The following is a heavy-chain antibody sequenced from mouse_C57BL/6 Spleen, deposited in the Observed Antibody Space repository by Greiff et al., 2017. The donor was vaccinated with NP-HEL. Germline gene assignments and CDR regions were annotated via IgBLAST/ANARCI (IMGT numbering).Heavy chain of an antibody. CDR1: GYAFSSYW. D-gene: IGHD2-5*01. J-gene: IGHJ4*01. CDR2: IYPGDGDT. Sequence: VKLMESGAELVKPGASVKISCKASGYAFSSYWMNWVKQRPGKGLEWIGQIYPGDGDTNYNGKFKGKATLTADKSSSTAYMQLSSLTSEDSAVYFCARGDYSNYFYYAMDYWGQGTSVTVSS. CDR3: ARGDYSNYFYYAMDY. V-gene: IGHV1-80*01.